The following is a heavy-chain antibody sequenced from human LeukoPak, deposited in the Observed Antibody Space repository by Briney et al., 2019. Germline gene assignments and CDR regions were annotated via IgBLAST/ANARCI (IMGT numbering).Heavy chain of an antibody. CDR2: IYSSGNT. Sequence: SETLSLTCTVSGGSISNYYWTWIRQPPARGLAWIGYIYSSGNTNYNPSLNSRVTISLDTSKNQFSLMLRSLTAADTAVYYCARRYTASPGERFDYWGQGTLVTVSS. V-gene: IGHV4-59*08. CDR1: GGSISNYY. CDR3: ARRYTASPGERFDY. D-gene: IGHD2-2*02. J-gene: IGHJ4*02.